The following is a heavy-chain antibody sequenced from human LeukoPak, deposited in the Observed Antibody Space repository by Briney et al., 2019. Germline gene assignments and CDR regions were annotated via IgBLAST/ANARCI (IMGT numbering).Heavy chain of an antibody. CDR2: IYTSGST. CDR1: GGSISSGSYY. Sequence: PSETLSLTCTVSGGSISSGSYYWSWIRQPAGKGLEWIGRIYTSGSTNYNPSLKSRVTMSVDTSKNQFSLKLNSVTAADTAVYYCARQEGGIVGPYWGQGTLVTVSS. J-gene: IGHJ4*02. CDR3: ARQEGGIVGPY. V-gene: IGHV4-61*02. D-gene: IGHD1-26*01.